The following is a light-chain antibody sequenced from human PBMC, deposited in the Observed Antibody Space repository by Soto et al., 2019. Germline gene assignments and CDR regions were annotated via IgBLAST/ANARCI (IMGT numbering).Light chain of an antibody. V-gene: IGKV3-20*01. J-gene: IGKJ4*02. Sequence: EIVLTQSPGTLSLSPGESATLSCRASQSVSNNYLAWYQQKPGQAPRLLIYAAFNMATGIPVRFSGSGSGTDFTLTINRLEPEDFAVYYCQQYGASPRTFGEGTKVEIK. CDR2: AAF. CDR3: QQYGASPRT. CDR1: QSVSNNY.